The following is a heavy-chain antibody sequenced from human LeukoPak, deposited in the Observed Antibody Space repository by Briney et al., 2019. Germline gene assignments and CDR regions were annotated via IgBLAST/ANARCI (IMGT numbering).Heavy chain of an antibody. J-gene: IGHJ4*02. V-gene: IGHV1-69*05. D-gene: IGHD5-18*01. CDR1: GGTFSSYA. CDR2: IIPIFGTA. Sequence: GASVKVSCKASGGTFSSYAISWVRQAPGRRLEWTGRIIPIFGTANYAQKFQGRVTITTDESTSTAYMELSSLRSEDTAVYYCATHTDPDYYFDYWGQGTLVTVSS. CDR3: ATHTDPDYYFDY.